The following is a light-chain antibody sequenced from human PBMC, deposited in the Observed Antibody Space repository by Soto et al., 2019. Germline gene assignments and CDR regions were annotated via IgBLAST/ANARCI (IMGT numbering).Light chain of an antibody. CDR1: QSISSW. V-gene: IGKV1-5*03. CDR2: KAS. J-gene: IGKJ1*01. Sequence: MTQSPATLSGYVGDRATISCRASQSISSWLAWYQQKPGKPPKPLIYKASSLESGVPSRFIGGVSCTDFTLTIISLQHAEVADYDCRQYYGNWPWTFGRGTKVDI. CDR3: RQYYGNWPWT.